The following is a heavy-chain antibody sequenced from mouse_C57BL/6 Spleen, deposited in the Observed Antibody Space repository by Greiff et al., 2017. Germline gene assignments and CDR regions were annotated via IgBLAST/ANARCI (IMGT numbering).Heavy chain of an antibody. CDR1: GYTFTSYW. V-gene: IGHV1-55*01. CDR3: ARRELITGGGYAMDY. CDR2: IYPGSGST. J-gene: IGHJ4*01. Sequence: QVQLQQPGAELVKPGASVKMSCKASGYTFTSYWITWVKQRPGQGLEWIGDIYPGSGSTNYNEKFKSKATLTVDTSSSTAYMQLSSLTSEDSAVYYCARRELITGGGYAMDYWGQGTSVTVSS. D-gene: IGHD2-4*01.